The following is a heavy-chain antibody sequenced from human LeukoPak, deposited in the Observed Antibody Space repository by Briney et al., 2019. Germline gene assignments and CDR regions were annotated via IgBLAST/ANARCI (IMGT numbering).Heavy chain of an antibody. CDR2: ISGSGDSA. CDR1: GFIFNNAW. J-gene: IGHJ4*02. V-gene: IGHV3-23*01. Sequence: PGGSLRLSCAASGFIFNNAWMSWVRQAPGKGLEWVSIISGSGDSAYSADSMKGRFTISRDNSKNILYLQMDTLRAEDTAVYYCAKSRPTHRWYYYDRSGYFHFDYWGQGTLVTVSS. D-gene: IGHD3-22*01. CDR3: AKSRPTHRWYYYDRSGYFHFDY.